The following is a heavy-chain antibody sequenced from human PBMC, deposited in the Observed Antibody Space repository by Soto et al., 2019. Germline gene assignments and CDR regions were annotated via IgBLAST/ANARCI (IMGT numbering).Heavy chain of an antibody. CDR2: INAGNGNT. D-gene: IGHD3-3*01. CDR1: GYTFTSYA. CDR3: ARESGNGFLEWSTYGRPYYGMDV. J-gene: IGHJ6*02. V-gene: IGHV1-3*01. Sequence: ASVKVSCKASGYTFTSYAMHWVRQAPGQRLEWMGWINAGNGNTKYSQKFQGRVTITRDTSASTAYMELSSLRSEDTAVYYCARESGNGFLEWSTYGRPYYGMDVWGQGTTVTVSS.